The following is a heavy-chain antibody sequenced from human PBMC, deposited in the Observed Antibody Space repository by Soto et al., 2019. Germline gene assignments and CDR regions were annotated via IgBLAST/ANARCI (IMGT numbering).Heavy chain of an antibody. V-gene: IGHV3-30-3*01. CDR3: AREYCSSTSCPEGYYYYYGMDV. J-gene: IGHJ6*02. CDR1: GFTFSSYA. Sequence: GGSLRLSCAASGFTFSSYAMHWVRQAPGKGLEWVAVISYDGSNKYYADSVKGRFTISRDNSKNTLYLQMNSLRAEDTAVYYCAREYCSSTSCPEGYYYYYGMDVWGQGTTGTVSS. D-gene: IGHD2-2*01. CDR2: ISYDGSNK.